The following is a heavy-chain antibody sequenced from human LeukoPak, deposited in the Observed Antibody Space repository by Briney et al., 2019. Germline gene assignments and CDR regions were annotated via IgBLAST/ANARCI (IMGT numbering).Heavy chain of an antibody. V-gene: IGHV4-31*03. CDR2: IYYSGST. D-gene: IGHD3-3*01. CDR1: GGSISSGGYY. Sequence: PSETLSLTCTVSGGSISSGGYYWSWIRQHPGKGLEWIGYIYYSGSTYYNPSLKSRVTISVDTSKNQFSLKLSPVTAADTAVYYCARGNQRSDYDFWSGYPNFDLWGRGTLVTVSS. J-gene: IGHJ2*01. CDR3: ARGNQRSDYDFWSGYPNFDL.